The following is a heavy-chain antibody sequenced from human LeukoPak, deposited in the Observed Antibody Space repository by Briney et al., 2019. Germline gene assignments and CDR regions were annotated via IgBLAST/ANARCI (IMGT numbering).Heavy chain of an antibody. J-gene: IGHJ3*02. V-gene: IGHV1-2*02. Sequence: GASVKVSCKASGYTFTDYYMHWVRQAPGQGLEWMGWINPNSGGTNYAQKSQGRVTMTRDTSISTAYMELSRLRSDDTAVYYCARGLYAIANYVEDAFEIWGQGTMVTASS. CDR3: ARGLYAIANYVEDAFEI. CDR1: GYTFTDYY. D-gene: IGHD4/OR15-4a*01. CDR2: INPNSGGT.